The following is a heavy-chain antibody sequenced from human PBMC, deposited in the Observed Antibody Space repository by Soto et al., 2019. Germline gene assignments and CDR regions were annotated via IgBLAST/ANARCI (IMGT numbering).Heavy chain of an antibody. CDR3: ASLPARHYYHGVDV. D-gene: IGHD2-2*01. V-gene: IGHV4-59*01. CDR2: LCYTGIT. CDR1: CVSIVYYS. Sequence: PSETLSLTCSVSCVSIVYYSWNCIRKPPGNALEWLGHLCYTGITAYNPALNSRTTFSVDSSKNPISLNLGSVTAADTAVYYWASLPARHYYHGVDVWGPGTPVTVSS. J-gene: IGHJ6*02.